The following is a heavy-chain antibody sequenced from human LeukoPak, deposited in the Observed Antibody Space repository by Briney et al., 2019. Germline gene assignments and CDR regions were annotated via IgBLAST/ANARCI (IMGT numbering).Heavy chain of an antibody. D-gene: IGHD6-19*01. Sequence: ASVKVSCKASGYTFTNYGISWVRQAPGQGLEWVGWISAYNGNTNYAQKFQGRVTMTRDTSISTAYMELSRLRSDDTAVYYCARAFPLKVYSSGWYAVDGRLEFDYWGQGTLVTVSS. CDR1: GYTFTNYG. V-gene: IGHV1-18*01. J-gene: IGHJ4*02. CDR3: ARAFPLKVYSSGWYAVDGRLEFDY. CDR2: ISAYNGNT.